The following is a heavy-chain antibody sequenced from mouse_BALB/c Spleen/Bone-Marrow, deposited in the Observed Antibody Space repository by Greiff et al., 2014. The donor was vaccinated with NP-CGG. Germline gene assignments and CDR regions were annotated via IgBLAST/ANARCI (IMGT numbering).Heavy chain of an antibody. CDR2: ISNGGGST. D-gene: IGHD3-3*01. CDR1: GFTFSSYT. V-gene: IGHV5-12-2*01. CDR3: ARRAGAY. Sequence: EVKLVESGGGLVQPGGSLKLSCAASGFTFSSYTMSWVRQTPEKRLEWVAYISNGGGSTYYPDTVKGRFTISRDNAKNTLYLQMGSLKSEDTAMYYCARRAGAYWGQGTLVTVSA. J-gene: IGHJ3*01.